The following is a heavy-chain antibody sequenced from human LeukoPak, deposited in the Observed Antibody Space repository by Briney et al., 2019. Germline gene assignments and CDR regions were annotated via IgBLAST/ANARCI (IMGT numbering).Heavy chain of an antibody. CDR1: GFTFDDYG. CDR2: ISWNSASV. V-gene: IGHV3-9*01. J-gene: IGHJ4*02. Sequence: GGSLRLSCEASGFTFDDYGMHWVRQAPGKGLEWVSTISWNSASVGYVDSVKGRFTISRDNAKKTLYLQMNSLRPGDTALYYCAKDYGYSSSWYDYWGQGTLVTVSS. CDR3: AKDYGYSSSWYDY. D-gene: IGHD6-13*01.